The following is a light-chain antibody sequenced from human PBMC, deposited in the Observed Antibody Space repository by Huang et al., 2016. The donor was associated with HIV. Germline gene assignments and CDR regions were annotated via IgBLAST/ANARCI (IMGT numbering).Light chain of an antibody. CDR1: QGISKS. Sequence: DIQMTQSPSSLSASVGDRVTIICRASQGISKSLAWYQQKPGKAPKLLLYATSKLESVVPSRFSGSGSWTHYTLTISTLQPEDLATYYCQQYQSVPWTFGQGTKVAI. V-gene: IGKV1-NL1*01. CDR2: ATS. CDR3: QQYQSVPWT. J-gene: IGKJ1*01.